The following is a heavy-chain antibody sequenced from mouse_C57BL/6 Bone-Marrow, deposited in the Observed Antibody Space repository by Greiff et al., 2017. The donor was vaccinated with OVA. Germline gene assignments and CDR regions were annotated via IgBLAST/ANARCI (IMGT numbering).Heavy chain of an antibody. J-gene: IGHJ4*01. V-gene: IGHV3-6*01. CDR2: ISYDGSN. CDR1: GYSITSGYY. CDR3: ARNAYYSNYDYYAMDY. Sequence: ESGPGLVKPSQSLSLTCSVTGYSITSGYYWNWIRQFPGNKLEWMGYISYDGSNNYNPSLKNRIPITRDTSKNQFFLKLNSVTTEDTATYYYARNAYYSNYDYYAMDYWGQGTSVTVSA. D-gene: IGHD2-5*01.